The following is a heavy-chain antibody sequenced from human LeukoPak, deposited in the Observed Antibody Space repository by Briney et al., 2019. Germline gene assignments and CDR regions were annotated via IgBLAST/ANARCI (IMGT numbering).Heavy chain of an antibody. J-gene: IGHJ5*02. CDR2: IAPIFGTA. V-gene: IGHV1-69*05. Sequence: SVKVSCKASGGTFSSYAISWVRQAPGQGLEWMGGIAPIFGTANYAQKFQGRVTITTDESTSTAYMELSSLRSEDTAVYYCARGGAAAGFGWFDPWGQGTLVTVSS. CDR1: GGTFSSYA. D-gene: IGHD6-13*01. CDR3: ARGGAAAGFGWFDP.